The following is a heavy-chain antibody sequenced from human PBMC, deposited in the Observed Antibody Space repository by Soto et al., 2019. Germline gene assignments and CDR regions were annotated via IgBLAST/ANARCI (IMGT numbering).Heavy chain of an antibody. V-gene: IGHV6-1*01. Sequence: QVQLQQSGPGLVKPSQTLSLTCAISGDSVSSNSAAWNWIRQSPSRGLEWLGRTYYRSKWYNDYAVSVKSRITINPDTSKNQFSLQLNSVTPEDTAVYYCARMERVATNYYYYYYMDVWGKGTTVTVSS. CDR3: ARMERVATNYYYYYYMDV. D-gene: IGHD5-12*01. CDR2: TYYRSKWYN. CDR1: GDSVSSNSAA. J-gene: IGHJ6*03.